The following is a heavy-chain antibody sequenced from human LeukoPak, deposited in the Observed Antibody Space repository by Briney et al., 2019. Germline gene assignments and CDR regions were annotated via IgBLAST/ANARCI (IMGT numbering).Heavy chain of an antibody. V-gene: IGHV4-34*01. Sequence: SSETLSLTCAVYGGSFSGYYWSWIRQPPGKGLEWIGEINHSGSTNYNPSLKSRVTISVDTSKNQFSLKQSSVTAADTAVYYCARNYDFWSGYNKGGRYYYYMDVWGKGTTVTVSS. CDR2: INHSGST. CDR1: GGSFSGYY. D-gene: IGHD3-3*01. CDR3: ARNYDFWSGYNKGGRYYYYMDV. J-gene: IGHJ6*03.